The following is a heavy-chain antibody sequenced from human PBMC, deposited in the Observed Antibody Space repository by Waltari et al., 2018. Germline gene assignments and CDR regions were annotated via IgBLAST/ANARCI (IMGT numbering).Heavy chain of an antibody. CDR3: ARGTPLGYCSSTSCLYGMDV. CDR2: INAGNGNT. J-gene: IGHJ6*02. D-gene: IGHD2-2*01. CDR1: GYTFTSYA. V-gene: IGHV1-3*01. Sequence: QVQLVQSGAEVKKPGASVQVSCKASGYTFTSYAMHWVRQAPGRGLEWMEWINAGNGNTKYSQKFQGRVTMTRDTSASTAYMELSSLRSEDTAVYYCARGTPLGYCSSTSCLYGMDVWGQGTMVTVSS.